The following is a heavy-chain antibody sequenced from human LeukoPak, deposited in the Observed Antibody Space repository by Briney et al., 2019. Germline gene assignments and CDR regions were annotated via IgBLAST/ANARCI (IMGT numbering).Heavy chain of an antibody. CDR2: ITPIFGTA. CDR1: GGTFSSYA. Sequence: RRASVKVSCKASGGTFSSYAISWVRQAPGQGLEWMGGITPIFGTANYSQKFQGRVTITADESTSTAYMELSSLRSEDTAVYYCASEDLVPAAIGFDYWGQGTLVTVSS. V-gene: IGHV1-69*13. J-gene: IGHJ4*02. CDR3: ASEDLVPAAIGFDY. D-gene: IGHD2-2*01.